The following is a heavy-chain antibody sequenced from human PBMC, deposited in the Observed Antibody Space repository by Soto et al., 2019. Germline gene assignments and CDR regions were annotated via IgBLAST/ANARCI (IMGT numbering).Heavy chain of an antibody. CDR2: IYCSGST. CDR3: ATQEVGGTYVYTFDP. D-gene: IGHD1-26*01. V-gene: IGHV4-39*02. Sequence: SETLSLTCTVSGGSISSSSYYWGWIRQPPGKGLEWIGSIYCSGSTYYNPSLKSRATISVDTSKNHFSLKLSSVTAADTAVYYCATQEVGGTYVYTFDPWGQGTLVTVS. J-gene: IGHJ5*02. CDR1: GGSISSSSYY.